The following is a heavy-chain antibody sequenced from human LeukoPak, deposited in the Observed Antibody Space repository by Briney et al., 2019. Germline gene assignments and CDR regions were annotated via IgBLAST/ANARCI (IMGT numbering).Heavy chain of an antibody. Sequence: ASETLSLTCTVSGGSISSYYWSWIRQPPGKGLEWIGYIYYSGSTNYNPSLKSRVTISVDTSKNQFSLKLSSVTAADTAVYYCARNVGMVLHYFDYWGQGTLVTVSS. J-gene: IGHJ4*02. D-gene: IGHD5-24*01. CDR1: GGSISSYY. CDR2: IYYSGST. CDR3: ARNVGMVLHYFDY. V-gene: IGHV4-59*08.